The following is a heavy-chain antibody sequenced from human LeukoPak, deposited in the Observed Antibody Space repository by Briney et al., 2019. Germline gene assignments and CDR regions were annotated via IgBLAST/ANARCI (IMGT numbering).Heavy chain of an antibody. V-gene: IGHV1-69*04. J-gene: IGHJ3*02. Sequence: GASVKVSCKASGGTFSSYAISWVRQAPGQGLEWMGRIIPILGIANYAQKFQGRVTITADKSTSTAYMELSSLRSEDTAVYYCARTIPLGYCSSTSCYRYAFDIWGQGTMVTVSS. CDR3: ARTIPLGYCSSTSCYRYAFDI. D-gene: IGHD2-2*02. CDR2: IIPILGIA. CDR1: GGTFSSYA.